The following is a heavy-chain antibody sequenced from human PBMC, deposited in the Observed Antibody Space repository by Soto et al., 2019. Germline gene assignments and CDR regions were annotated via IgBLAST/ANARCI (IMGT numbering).Heavy chain of an antibody. J-gene: IGHJ2*01. D-gene: IGHD3-22*01. Sequence: SETLSLTCTVSGGPISSGGYYWSWIRQHPGKGLEWIGYIYYSGSTYYNPSLKSRVTISVDTSKNQFSLKLSSVTAADTAVYYCARGLGGYDPLWGRGTLVTVYS. CDR3: ARGLGGYDPL. V-gene: IGHV4-31*03. CDR2: IYYSGST. CDR1: GGPISSGGYY.